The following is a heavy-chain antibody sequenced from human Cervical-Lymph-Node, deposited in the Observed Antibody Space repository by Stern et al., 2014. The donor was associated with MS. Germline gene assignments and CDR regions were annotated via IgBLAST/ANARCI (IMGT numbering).Heavy chain of an antibody. CDR3: TTVLS. CDR1: GFTFSGTW. V-gene: IGHV3-15*01. Sequence: EVHLVESGGGLVKPGGSLRLSCAASGFTFSGTWMNWVRQAPGKGLEWVGWIKTTSDGGTTDYAAPVKGRFIISRDDSKNTLYLQMNSLKSEDTGIYYCTTVLSWGQGTLVTVSS. CDR2: IKTTSDGGTT. J-gene: IGHJ4*02.